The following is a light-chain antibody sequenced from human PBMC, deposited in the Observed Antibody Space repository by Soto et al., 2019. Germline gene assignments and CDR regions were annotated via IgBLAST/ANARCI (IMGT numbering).Light chain of an antibody. CDR1: SGHSTYI. Sequence: QSVLTQSSSATASLGSSVKLTCILSSGHSTYIIAWHQQQPGKAPRFLMTLDRSGSYNRGSGVPDRFSGSSSGADRYLTISNLQFEDEGDYYCETWYSNTHKVFGGGTKLTVL. J-gene: IGLJ3*02. CDR2: LDRSGSY. CDR3: ETWYSNTHKV. V-gene: IGLV4-60*02.